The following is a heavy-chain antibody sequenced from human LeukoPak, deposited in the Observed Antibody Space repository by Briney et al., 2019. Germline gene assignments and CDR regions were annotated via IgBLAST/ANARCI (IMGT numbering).Heavy chain of an antibody. CDR1: GGSFSGYY. CDR3: ARDVGYFDY. CDR2: INHSGST. J-gene: IGHJ4*02. D-gene: IGHD3-10*02. Sequence: SETLSLTCAVYGGSFSGYYWSWIRQPPGKGLEWIGEINHSGSTNYNPSLKSRVTISVDTSKNQFSLKLSSVTAADTAVYYCARDVGYFDYWGQGTLVTVSS. V-gene: IGHV4-34*01.